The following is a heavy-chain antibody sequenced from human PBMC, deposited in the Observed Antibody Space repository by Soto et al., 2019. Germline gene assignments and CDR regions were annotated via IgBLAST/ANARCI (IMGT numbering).Heavy chain of an antibody. CDR2: FSGTGDNT. V-gene: IGHV3-23*01. Sequence: LRLSCVASGFTFRRYAMAWVRQAPGKGLEWVTTFSGTGDNTYYADSVKGRFTVSRDDSKSTLYLQLSSLRAEDTALYYCAKGRIVGATKAVDFDYWGQGTLVTVSS. CDR3: AKGRIVGATKAVDFDY. CDR1: GFTFRRYA. J-gene: IGHJ4*02. D-gene: IGHD1-26*01.